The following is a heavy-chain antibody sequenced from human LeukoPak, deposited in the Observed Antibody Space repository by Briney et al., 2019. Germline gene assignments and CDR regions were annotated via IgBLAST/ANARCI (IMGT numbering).Heavy chain of an antibody. CDR1: GVTFSSCG. D-gene: IGHD3-22*01. Sequence: GGSLRLPCAAAGVTFSSCGMSWVRQAPRNGLEGVSAISGSGGSTYYAYSVKGRFTISRDNSRNTPYLTMKSLSAEDTAVYYCAKGDPQNDSSGYSAGYYFDYWGQGTLVTVSS. J-gene: IGHJ4*02. CDR2: ISGSGGST. V-gene: IGHV3-23*01. CDR3: AKGDPQNDSSGYSAGYYFDY.